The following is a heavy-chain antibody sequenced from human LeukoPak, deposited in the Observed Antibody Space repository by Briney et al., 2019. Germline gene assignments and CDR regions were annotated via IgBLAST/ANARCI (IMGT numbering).Heavy chain of an antibody. CDR2: ISGSGGST. J-gene: IGHJ6*02. V-gene: IGHV3-23*01. Sequence: SGGSLRLSCAASGFTFSTYGMSWVRQAPGKGLEWVSAISGSGGSTYYADAVTGHFTITKDNDRNTLYLQMHSLGADDTAVYYCANTLVRGVPSMDVWGQGTTVTVSS. D-gene: IGHD3-10*01. CDR1: GFTFSTYG. CDR3: ANTLVRGVPSMDV.